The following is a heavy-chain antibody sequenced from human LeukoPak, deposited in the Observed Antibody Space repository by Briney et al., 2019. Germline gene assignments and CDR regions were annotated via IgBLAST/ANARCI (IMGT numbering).Heavy chain of an antibody. V-gene: IGHV3-7*03. CDR1: GFTFSSYW. Sequence: PGGSLRLSCAVSGFTFSSYWMSWVRQAPGQGLEWVANIKQDGSEKHYVDSVKGRFTISRDNSKNTLYLQMNSLRAEDTAVYYCARGTDLAIERSYYYFMDVWGKGTTVTVSS. CDR3: ARGTDLAIERSYYYFMDV. CDR2: IKQDGSEK. J-gene: IGHJ6*03.